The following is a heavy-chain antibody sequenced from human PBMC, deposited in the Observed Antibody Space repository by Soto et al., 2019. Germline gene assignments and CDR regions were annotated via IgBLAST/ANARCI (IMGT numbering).Heavy chain of an antibody. J-gene: IGHJ6*04. V-gene: IGHV4-59*01. CDR1: GGPIRGDY. CDR3: ARDRSRNLDV. Sequence: SETLSLTCTVSGGPIRGDYWSWIRQTPGKGLEWIGYVYDSGRTSYNPSLQSRVTLSEDTSNDRLSLTLRSVTAADTAVYYCARDRSRNLDVWGKGTTVTVSS. CDR2: VYDSGRT.